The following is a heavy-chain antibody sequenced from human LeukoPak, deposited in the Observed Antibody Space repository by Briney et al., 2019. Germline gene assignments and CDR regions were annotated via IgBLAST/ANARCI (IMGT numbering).Heavy chain of an antibody. CDR3: AKESVLRFLEWLPQPYFDY. CDR1: GFTFSSYA. V-gene: IGHV3-23*01. Sequence: GGSLRLSCAASGFTFSSYAMSWVRQAPGKGLEWVSAISGSGGSTYYADSVKGRFTISRDNSKNRLYLQMNSLRAEDTAVYYCAKESVLRFLEWLPQPYFDYWGQGTLVTVSP. J-gene: IGHJ4*02. CDR2: ISGSGGST. D-gene: IGHD3-3*01.